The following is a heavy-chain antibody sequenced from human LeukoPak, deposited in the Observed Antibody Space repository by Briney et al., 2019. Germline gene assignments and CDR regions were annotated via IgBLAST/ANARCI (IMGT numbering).Heavy chain of an antibody. J-gene: IGHJ6*04. CDR1: GFTFSSYE. V-gene: IGHV3-48*03. Sequence: GGSLGLSCAASGFTFSSYEMNWVRQAPGRGLEWVSYISSSGSTIYYADSVKGRFTISRDNAKNSLYLQMNSLRAEDTAVYYCAELGITMIGGVWGKGTTVTISS. D-gene: IGHD3-10*02. CDR3: AELGITMIGGV. CDR2: ISSSGSTI.